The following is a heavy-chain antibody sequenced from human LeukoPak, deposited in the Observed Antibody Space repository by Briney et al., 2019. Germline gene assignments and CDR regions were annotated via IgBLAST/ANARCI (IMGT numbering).Heavy chain of an antibody. D-gene: IGHD5-24*01. CDR1: GFTFGSYG. Sequence: GGSLRLSCVVSGFTFGSYGMQWVRQAPGKGPEWVAFIRYDGSDTYYTDSVKGRFTISRDNSKSTVYLQMNSLRAEDTAIYYCARDTAWHKTHYYMDVWGKGTTVTVSS. V-gene: IGHV3-30*02. J-gene: IGHJ6*03. CDR3: ARDTAWHKTHYYMDV. CDR2: IRYDGSDT.